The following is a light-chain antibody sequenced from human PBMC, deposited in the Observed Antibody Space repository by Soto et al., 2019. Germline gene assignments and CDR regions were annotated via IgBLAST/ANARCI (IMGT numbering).Light chain of an antibody. Sequence: QSVLTQPASVSGSPGQSITISCIGTSSDVGSYNLVSWYQQYPGKAPKLMIYEGSKRPSGVSNRFSGSKSGNMASLTISGLQAEDEADYYCCAYTSSATLVFGGGTKVTVL. J-gene: IGLJ3*02. CDR3: CAYTSSATLV. CDR2: EGS. V-gene: IGLV2-23*01. CDR1: SSDVGSYNL.